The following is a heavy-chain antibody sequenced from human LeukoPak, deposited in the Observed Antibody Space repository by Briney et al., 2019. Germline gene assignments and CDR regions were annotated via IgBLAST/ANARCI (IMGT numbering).Heavy chain of an antibody. CDR2: ISGSCGST. CDR1: GFTFSSYA. J-gene: IGHJ6*02. D-gene: IGHD6-19*01. Sequence: PGGSLRLSCAASGFTFSSYAMSWVRQAPGKGLEWVSAISGSCGSTYYADSVKGRFTISRDNSKNTLYLQMNSLRAEDTAVYYCARESRQWLVGYYGMDVWGQGTTVTVSS. V-gene: IGHV3-23*01. CDR3: ARESRQWLVGYYGMDV.